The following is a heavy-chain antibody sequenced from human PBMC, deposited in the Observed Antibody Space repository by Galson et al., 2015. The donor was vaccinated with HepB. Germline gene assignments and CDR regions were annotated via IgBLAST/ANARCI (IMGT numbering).Heavy chain of an antibody. J-gene: IGHJ4*02. CDR3: AKSARSGTYSCADY. V-gene: IGHV3-23*01. D-gene: IGHD1-26*01. Sequence: SLRLSCAASGFTFGDYAMSWFRQAPGKGLEWVSGISGSGGNTYYVDSVKGRFTISRDNSENTLYLQMNSLRAEDTAVYYCAKSARSGTYSCADYWGQGSLVTVSS. CDR1: GFTFGDYA. CDR2: ISGSGGNT.